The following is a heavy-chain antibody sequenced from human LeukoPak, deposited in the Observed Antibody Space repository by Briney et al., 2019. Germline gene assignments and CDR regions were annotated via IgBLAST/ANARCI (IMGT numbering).Heavy chain of an antibody. CDR1: GASISGYY. Sequence: PSETLSLTCSVSGASISGYYWTWIRQPAGRGLEWIGRIYTTGSTKYNPSLKSRVIMSVDASKNQFSLKLTSVTAADTAIYYCVRTYEIVGATAFYHYFYYMDVWGKGTTVTISS. D-gene: IGHD1-26*01. V-gene: IGHV4-4*07. J-gene: IGHJ6*03. CDR3: VRTYEIVGATAFYHYFYYMDV. CDR2: IYTTGST.